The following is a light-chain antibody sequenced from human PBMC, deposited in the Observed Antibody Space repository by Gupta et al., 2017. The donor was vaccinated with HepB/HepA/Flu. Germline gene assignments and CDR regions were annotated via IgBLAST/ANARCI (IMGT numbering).Light chain of an antibody. V-gene: IGKV3-15*01. Sequence: EIVMTHSPATLSVSPGERATLSCRASQSVSSNLAWYQQKPGQAPRLLIYGASTRATGIPARFSGSGSXTEXTLTISXLQSEEFAVYYCQQYNNWPPYSFGXGTVLEIK. CDR3: QQYNNWPPYS. CDR1: QSVSSN. CDR2: GAS. J-gene: IGKJ2*01.